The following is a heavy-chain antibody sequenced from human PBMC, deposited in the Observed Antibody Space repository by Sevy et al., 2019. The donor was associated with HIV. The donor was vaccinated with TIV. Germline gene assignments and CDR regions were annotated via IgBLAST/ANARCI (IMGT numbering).Heavy chain of an antibody. J-gene: IGHJ4*02. CDR1: GGSINSFY. Sequence: SETLSLTCSVSGGSINSFYWNWVRQPPGKGLEWIGYVYYSGNTNYSPPLKSRVSISIDTFKNQFSLKMTSVTAADTAGVYWAGPPPSSSSWYMAYWGRGTLVTVSS. CDR3: AGPPPSSSSWYMAY. V-gene: IGHV4-59*01. CDR2: VYYSGNT. D-gene: IGHD6-13*01.